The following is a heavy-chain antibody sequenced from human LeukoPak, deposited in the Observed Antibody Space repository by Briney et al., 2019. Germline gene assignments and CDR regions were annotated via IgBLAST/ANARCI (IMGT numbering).Heavy chain of an antibody. V-gene: IGHV4-34*01. J-gene: IGHJ4*02. CDR3: ARAEGGYSGYDLSLFDY. Sequence: PSETLSLTCAVYGGSFSGYYWSWIRQPPGKGLEWIGEINHSGGTNYNPSLKSRVTISVDTSKNQFSLKLSSVTAADTAVYYCARAEGGYSGYDLSLFDYWGQGTLVTVSS. CDR1: GGSFSGYY. CDR2: INHSGGT. D-gene: IGHD5-12*01.